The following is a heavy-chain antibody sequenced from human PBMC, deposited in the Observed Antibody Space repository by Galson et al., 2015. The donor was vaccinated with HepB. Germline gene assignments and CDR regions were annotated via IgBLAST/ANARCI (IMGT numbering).Heavy chain of an antibody. CDR2: ISFDGSGK. J-gene: IGHJ4*02. V-gene: IGHV3-30-3*01. CDR1: GFTLRDYP. CDR3: ARVREGDYGDYVDS. Sequence: PLRLSCAGSGFTLRDYPMHCVREAPGKGLEWVAVISFDGSGKSYAGAVKGRFTISRDNSKNTLYLKMNNLRAGDTAVYYCARVREGDYGDYVDSWGQGTLVTVSS. D-gene: IGHD4-17*01.